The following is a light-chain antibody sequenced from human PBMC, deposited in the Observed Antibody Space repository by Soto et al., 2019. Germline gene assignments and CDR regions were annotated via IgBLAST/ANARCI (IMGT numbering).Light chain of an antibody. CDR1: QSVSSSS. Sequence: EILLTQSPGTLSLSPGETATLSCRASQSVSSSSLAWYQQKPGQAPRLLIYGASSRATGIPDRFSGSGSGTDFTLTISRLEPEDFAVYYCQHYGRSPFAFGQGTKVDIK. CDR2: GAS. V-gene: IGKV3-20*01. CDR3: QHYGRSPFA. J-gene: IGKJ1*01.